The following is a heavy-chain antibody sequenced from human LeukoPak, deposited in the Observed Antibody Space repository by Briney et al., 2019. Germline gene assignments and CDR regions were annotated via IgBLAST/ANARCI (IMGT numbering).Heavy chain of an antibody. CDR3: AKSWNYYDSSGDYALDI. CDR1: GFTFSSYA. Sequence: GGSLRLSCAASGFTFSSYAMSWVRQASGKGLEWVSAISGSGGSTYYADSVKGRFTISRDNSKHTLYLQMNSLRVEDTAVYYCAKSWNYYDSSGDYALDIWGQGTMVTVSS. D-gene: IGHD3-22*01. V-gene: IGHV3-23*01. CDR2: ISGSGGST. J-gene: IGHJ3*02.